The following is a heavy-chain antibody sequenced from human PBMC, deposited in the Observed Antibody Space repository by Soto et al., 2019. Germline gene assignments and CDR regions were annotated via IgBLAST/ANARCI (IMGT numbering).Heavy chain of an antibody. CDR3: AKDQSPQLEQYYYYYGMDV. Sequence: GGSLRLSCAASGFTFSSYGMHWVRQAPGKGLEWVAVISYDGSNKYYADSVKGRFTISRDNSKNTLYLQMNSLRAEDTAVYYCAKDQSPQLEQYYYYYGMDVWGQGTTVTVSS. D-gene: IGHD1-1*01. J-gene: IGHJ6*02. CDR1: GFTFSSYG. CDR2: ISYDGSNK. V-gene: IGHV3-30*18.